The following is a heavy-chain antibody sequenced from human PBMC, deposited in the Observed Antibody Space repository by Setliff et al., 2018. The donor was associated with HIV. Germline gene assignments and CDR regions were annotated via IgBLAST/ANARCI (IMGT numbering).Heavy chain of an antibody. D-gene: IGHD6-6*01. Sequence: ASVKVSCKASGYTFNNFYLHWGRLAPGQGLEWMGMVNPSGGSTVYAQKFQGRVTLTRDTSTSTLYMELTSLSFEDTGVYYCVRGWGSSAEFDPWGQGTLVTVSS. CDR3: VRGWGSSAEFDP. CDR1: GYTFNNFY. J-gene: IGHJ5*02. V-gene: IGHV1-46*02. CDR2: VNPSGGST.